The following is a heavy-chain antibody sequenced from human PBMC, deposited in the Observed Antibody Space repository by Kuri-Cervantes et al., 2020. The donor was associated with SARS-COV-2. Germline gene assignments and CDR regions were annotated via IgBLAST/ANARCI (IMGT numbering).Heavy chain of an antibody. V-gene: IGHV1-18*01. J-gene: IGHJ4*02. CDR2: ISAYNGNT. CDR3: ARDQKLVSYPEWLLYDY. CDR1: GYTFTSYG. D-gene: IGHD3-3*01. Sequence: ASVKVSCKASGYTFTSYGISWVRQAPGQGLEWMGWISAYNGNTNYAQKLQGRVTMTTDTSTSTAYMELRSLRSEDTAVYYCARDQKLVSYPEWLLYDYWGQGTLVTVSS.